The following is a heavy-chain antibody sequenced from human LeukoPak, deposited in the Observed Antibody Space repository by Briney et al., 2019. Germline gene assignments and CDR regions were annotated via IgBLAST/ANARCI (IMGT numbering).Heavy chain of an antibody. D-gene: IGHD2-15*01. CDR3: AKNNRRYCSGGSCALFDY. CDR1: XFTFSSXA. V-gene: IGHV3-23*01. Sequence: PGGSLXXXXXXXXFTFSSXAXSWVRQAPGKGXEXVXAISXSGVITYSADSVKGRFTISRDNSTNTLYLQMNSLRAEDTAVYYCAKNNRRYCSGGSCALFDYWGQGTLVTVSS. J-gene: IGHJ4*02. CDR2: ISXSGVIT.